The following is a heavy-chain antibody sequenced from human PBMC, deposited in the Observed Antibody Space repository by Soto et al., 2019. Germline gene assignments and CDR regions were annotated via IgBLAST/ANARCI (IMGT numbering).Heavy chain of an antibody. CDR3: GKVLVGATGHTDSDS. J-gene: IGHJ4*02. D-gene: IGHD2-15*01. Sequence: SETLSLTCTVSGGSIYRSGYYWGWIRQPPGRGLERIGNIDYNGVTYSNPSLKSRVTISRDTSKNQFSLKLTSVTAADTALYYCGKVLVGATGHTDSDSWGPGTLVTV. V-gene: IGHV4-39*01. CDR1: GGSIYRSGYY. CDR2: IDYNGVT.